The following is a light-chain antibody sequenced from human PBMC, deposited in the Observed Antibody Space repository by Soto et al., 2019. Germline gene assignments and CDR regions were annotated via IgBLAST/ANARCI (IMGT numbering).Light chain of an antibody. Sequence: DIQMTQSPSTLSASVGDRVTITCRASQSISSWLAWYQQKPGKAPKLLIYKASSLESGVPSRFSGSGSGTEFTLTISSLQPDDFATYYCQQYNRRITFGGGTKVEIK. CDR1: QSISSW. V-gene: IGKV1-5*03. CDR3: QQYNRRIT. J-gene: IGKJ4*01. CDR2: KAS.